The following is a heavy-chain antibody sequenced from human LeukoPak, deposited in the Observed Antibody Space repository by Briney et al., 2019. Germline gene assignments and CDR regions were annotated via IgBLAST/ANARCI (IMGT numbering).Heavy chain of an antibody. Sequence: GGSLRLSCAASGFTFSSYWMSWVRQAPGKGLEWVANIKQDGSEKYYVDSVKGRFTISRDNAKNSLYLQMNSLRAEDTAVYYCARVPPNWGGWWGWVDYWGQGALVTVSS. J-gene: IGHJ4*02. CDR1: GFTFSSYW. CDR2: IKQDGSEK. D-gene: IGHD7-27*01. CDR3: ARVPPNWGGWWGWVDY. V-gene: IGHV3-7*01.